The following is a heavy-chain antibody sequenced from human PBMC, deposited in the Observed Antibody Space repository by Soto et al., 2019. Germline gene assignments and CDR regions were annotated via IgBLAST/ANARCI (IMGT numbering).Heavy chain of an antibody. J-gene: IGHJ5*02. D-gene: IGHD1-26*01. CDR1: GFIFENFG. Sequence: QPGGSLRLSCAASGFIFENFGMSWVRQAPGKGLEWISSIRGSGFKKYYADSVKGRFTISRDNSKSTVYLELNNLSAEDTAVYHCAKNQGVELVPLTTVDWFDPWGQGSVVTDSS. V-gene: IGHV3-23*01. CDR2: IRGSGFKK. CDR3: AKNQGVELVPLTTVDWFDP.